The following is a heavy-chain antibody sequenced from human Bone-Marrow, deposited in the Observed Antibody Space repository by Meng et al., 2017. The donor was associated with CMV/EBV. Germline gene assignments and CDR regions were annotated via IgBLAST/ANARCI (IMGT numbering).Heavy chain of an antibody. CDR3: ARGHATTWWFGNDDAFDI. Sequence: ASVKVSCKASGYTFTSYDINWVRQATGQGLEWMGWMNPNRGNTGYAQKFQGRVTMTRNTFISTAYMELSSLCSEDTAVYYCARGHATTWWFGNDDAFDIWGQGTMVTVSS. CDR1: GYTFTSYD. J-gene: IGHJ3*02. CDR2: MNPNRGNT. D-gene: IGHD3-10*01. V-gene: IGHV1-8*01.